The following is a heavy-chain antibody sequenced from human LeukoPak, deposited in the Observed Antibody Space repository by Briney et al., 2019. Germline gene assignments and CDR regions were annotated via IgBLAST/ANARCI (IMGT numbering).Heavy chain of an antibody. CDR2: INWNGGST. CDR3: AREGVTAYSSSWLGNYYYYYMDV. Sequence: GESLRLSCAASGFTFDDYGMSWVRQAPGKGLEWVSGINWNGGSTGYADSAKGRFTISRDNAKNSLYLQMNSLRAEDTALYYCAREGVTAYSSSWLGNYYYYYMDVWGKGTTVTVSS. CDR1: GFTFDDYG. D-gene: IGHD6-6*01. V-gene: IGHV3-20*04. J-gene: IGHJ6*03.